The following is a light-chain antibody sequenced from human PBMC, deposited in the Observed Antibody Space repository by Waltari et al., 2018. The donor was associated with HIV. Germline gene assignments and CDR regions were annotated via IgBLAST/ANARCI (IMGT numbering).Light chain of an antibody. CDR1: RSAVGSYNS. J-gene: IGLJ3*02. V-gene: IGLV2-18*02. Sequence: QSALTQPPSVSGSPGQSVTISCTGTRSAVGSYNSVSCYQQPPGTAPKLMISEVTKRPSGVPDRFSGSKAGNTASLTIAGLQAEDEADYYCSSYTSSSPWVFGGGTKLTVL. CDR3: SSYTSSSPWV. CDR2: EVT.